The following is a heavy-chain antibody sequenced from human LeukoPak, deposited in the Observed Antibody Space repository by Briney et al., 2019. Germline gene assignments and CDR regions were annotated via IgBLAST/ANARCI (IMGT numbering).Heavy chain of an antibody. CDR2: IYSGGST. V-gene: IGHV3-66*04. D-gene: IGHD5-12*01. J-gene: IGHJ4*02. CDR3: ARPKRDGYNQIIDY. CDR1: GFTVSSNY. Sequence: GGSLRLSCAASGFTVSSNYMSWVRQAPGKGLEWVSVIYSGGSTYYADSVKGRFTISRDNSKNTLYLQMTSLRAEDTAVYYCARPKRDGYNQIIDYWGQGTLVTVSS.